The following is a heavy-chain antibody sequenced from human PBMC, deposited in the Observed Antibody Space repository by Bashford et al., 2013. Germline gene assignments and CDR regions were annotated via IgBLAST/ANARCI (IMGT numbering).Heavy chain of an antibody. CDR1: GYTFTSYD. CDR2: MNPNSGNT. J-gene: IGHJ5*02. V-gene: IGHV1-8*01. D-gene: IGHD3-10*01. CDR3: ARGYGSGSYYNYWNWFDP. Sequence: VASVKVSCKASGYTFTSYDINWVRQATGQGLEWMGWMNPNSGNTGYAQKFQGRVTMTRNTSISTAYMELSSLRSEDTAVYYCARGYGSGSYYNYWNWFDPWGQGTLVTVSS.